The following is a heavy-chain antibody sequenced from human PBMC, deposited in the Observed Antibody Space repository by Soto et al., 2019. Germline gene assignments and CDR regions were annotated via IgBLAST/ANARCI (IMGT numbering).Heavy chain of an antibody. D-gene: IGHD1-7*01. J-gene: IGHJ4*02. CDR1: GFTFSSYA. CDR3: AKGFSGTNHDSFDY. Sequence: GGSLRLSCAASGFTFSSYAMTWVRQAPGKGLEWVSAIRGRGSTTYYADSVKGRFTISRDNSKNTLYVQMNSLRAEDTAVYYCAKGFSGTNHDSFDYWGQGTLVTVYS. V-gene: IGHV3-23*01. CDR2: IRGRGSTT.